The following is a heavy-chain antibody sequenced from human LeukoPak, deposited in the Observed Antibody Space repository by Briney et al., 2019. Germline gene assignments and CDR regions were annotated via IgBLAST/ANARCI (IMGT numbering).Heavy chain of an antibody. Sequence: ASVKVSCKASGYTFTSYYMHWVRQAPGQGLEWMGRIIPIFGTANYAQKFQGRVTITTDESTSTAYMELSSLRSEDTAVYYCARGRRRFDGSGSYDGWFDPWGQGTLVTVSS. D-gene: IGHD3-10*01. J-gene: IGHJ5*02. CDR1: GYTFTSYY. V-gene: IGHV1-69*05. CDR3: ARGRRRFDGSGSYDGWFDP. CDR2: IIPIFGTA.